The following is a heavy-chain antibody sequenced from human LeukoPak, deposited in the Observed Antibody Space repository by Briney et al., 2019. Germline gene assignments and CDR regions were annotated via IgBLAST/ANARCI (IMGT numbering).Heavy chain of an antibody. D-gene: IGHD3-10*01. V-gene: IGHV4-39*07. CDR2: IFYSGST. Sequence: SETLSLTCTVSGGSISTSNYYWGWIRQPPGKGLEWIGNIFYSGSTYYGPSLKSRLTISLDTSRNQFSLKLSSVTAADTAVYYCASNQRPYYYGSAIGYWGQGTLVTVSS. CDR1: GGSISTSNYY. J-gene: IGHJ4*02. CDR3: ASNQRPYYYGSAIGY.